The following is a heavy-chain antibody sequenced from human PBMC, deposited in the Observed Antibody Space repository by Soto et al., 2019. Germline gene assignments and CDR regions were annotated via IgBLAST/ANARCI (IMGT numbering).Heavy chain of an antibody. D-gene: IGHD2-8*02. J-gene: IGHJ4*02. CDR2: INHSGST. V-gene: IGHV4-34*01. CDR1: GGSFSGYY. Sequence: QVQLQQWGAGLLEPSETLSLTCAVYGGSFSGYYWSWIHQPPGKGLEWIGEINHSGSTNYNPSLKSRVTISVDTSKNQFSLKLSSVTAADTAVYYCARGQSSLLLDCWGQGILVTVSS. CDR3: ARGQSSLLLDC.